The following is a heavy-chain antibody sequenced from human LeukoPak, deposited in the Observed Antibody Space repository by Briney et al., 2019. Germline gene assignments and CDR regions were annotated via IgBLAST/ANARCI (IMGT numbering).Heavy chain of an antibody. CDR2: MNPNSGNT. D-gene: IGHD3-22*01. Sequence: ASVKVSFKASGYTFTSYDINWVRQATGQGLEWMGWMNPNSGNTGYAQKFQGRATMTRNTSISTAYMELSSLRSEDMAVYYCAREYYYDSSGYYPNWFDPWGQGTLVTVSS. V-gene: IGHV1-8*01. CDR1: GYTFTSYD. CDR3: AREYYYDSSGYYPNWFDP. J-gene: IGHJ5*02.